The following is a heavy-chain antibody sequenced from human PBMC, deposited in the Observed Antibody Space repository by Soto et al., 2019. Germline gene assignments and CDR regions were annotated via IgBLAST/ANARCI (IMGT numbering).Heavy chain of an antibody. D-gene: IGHD1-26*01. J-gene: IGHJ2*01. CDR2: IYYSGST. CDR1: GGSISSGDYY. V-gene: IGHV4-30-4*01. CDR3: ARIVEIGYAIGFDL. Sequence: QVQLQESGPGLVKPSQTLSLTCTVPGGSISSGDYYWSWIRQPPGKGLEWIGYIYYSGSTNYNPSLSSRVTISVDTSKNQFSLNLSSVTAADTAVYYCARIVEIGYAIGFDLWGRGTLVTVSS.